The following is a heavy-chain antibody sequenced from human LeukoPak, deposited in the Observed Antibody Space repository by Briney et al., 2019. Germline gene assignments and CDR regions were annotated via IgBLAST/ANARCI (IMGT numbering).Heavy chain of an antibody. V-gene: IGHV1-24*01. Sequence: EASVKVSCKVSGYTLTELSMPWVRQAPGKGLEWMGGFDPEDGETIYAQKFQGRVTMTEDTSTDTAYMELSSLRSEDTAVYYCATKNSNYWFDPWGQGTLVTVSS. J-gene: IGHJ5*02. D-gene: IGHD4-11*01. CDR1: GYTLTELS. CDR2: FDPEDGET. CDR3: ATKNSNYWFDP.